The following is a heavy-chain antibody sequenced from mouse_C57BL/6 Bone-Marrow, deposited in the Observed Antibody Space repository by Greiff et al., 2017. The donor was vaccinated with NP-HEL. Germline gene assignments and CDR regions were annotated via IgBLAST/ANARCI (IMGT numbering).Heavy chain of an antibody. Sequence: QVQLQQPGAELVKPGASVKLSCKASGYTFTSYWMHWVKQRPGRGLEWIGRIDPSSGGTNYNEKFKSQATLTVDKPSSTASMQLSSLPSEASAVFFYARGAQGFQDWGQGTTLTVSS. CDR2: IDPSSGGT. V-gene: IGHV1-72*01. J-gene: IGHJ2*01. CDR3: ARGAQGFQD. CDR1: GYTFTSYW.